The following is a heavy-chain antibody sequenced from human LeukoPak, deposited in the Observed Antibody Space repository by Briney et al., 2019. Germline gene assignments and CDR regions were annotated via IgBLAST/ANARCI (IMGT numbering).Heavy chain of an antibody. CDR1: GYTFTSYY. CDR3: ARGSLFYDSSGYYPDAFDI. J-gene: IGHJ3*02. D-gene: IGHD3-22*01. CDR2: INPSGGST. V-gene: IGHV1-46*03. Sequence: ASVKVSCKASGYTFTSYYMHWVRQAPGQGLEWMGTINPSGGSTSYAQKFQGRVTMTRDTSTSTVYMELSSLRSEDTAVYYCARGSLFYDSSGYYPDAFDIWGQGTMVTVSS.